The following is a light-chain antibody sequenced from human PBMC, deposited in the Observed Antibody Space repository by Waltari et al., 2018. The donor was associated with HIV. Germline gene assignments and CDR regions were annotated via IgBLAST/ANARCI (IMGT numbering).Light chain of an antibody. CDR3: QQYYSYPPFT. CDR1: QGISSY. V-gene: IGKV1-8*01. CDR2: DAF. Sequence: AIRMTQSPSSFSASIGDRVAITCRASQGISSYLAWYQQKPGKAPKLLIYDAFTLQSGVPSRFSGSGSGTNFTLTISCLQSEDFATYYCQQYYSYPPFTFGQGTKLE. J-gene: IGKJ2*01.